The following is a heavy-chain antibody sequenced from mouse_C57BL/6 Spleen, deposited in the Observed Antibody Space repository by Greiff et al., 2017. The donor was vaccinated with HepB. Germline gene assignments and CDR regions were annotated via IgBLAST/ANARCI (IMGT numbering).Heavy chain of an antibody. CDR2: IDPSDSYT. CDR1: GYTFTSYW. CDR3: AREGKLGDY. D-gene: IGHD4-1*01. Sequence: QVQLQQPGAELVKPGASVKLSCKASGYTFTSYWMQWVKQRPGQGLEWIGEIDPSDSYTNYNQKFKGKATLTVDTSSSTAYMQLSSLTSEDSAVYYCAREGKLGDYWGQGTTLTVSS. V-gene: IGHV1-50*01. J-gene: IGHJ2*01.